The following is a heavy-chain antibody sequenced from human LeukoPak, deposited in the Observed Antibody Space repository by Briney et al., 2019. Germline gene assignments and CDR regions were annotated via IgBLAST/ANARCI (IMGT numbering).Heavy chain of an antibody. J-gene: IGHJ4*02. D-gene: IGHD5-18*01. CDR3: AIQDTAMVPGFDY. V-gene: IGHV1-69*05. CDR1: GGTFSSYA. Sequence: SSVKVSCKASGGTFSSYAISLVRQAPGQGLEWMGGIIPIFGTANYAQKFQGRVTITTDESTSTAYMELSSLRSEDTAVYYCAIQDTAMVPGFDYWGQGTLVTVSS. CDR2: IIPIFGTA.